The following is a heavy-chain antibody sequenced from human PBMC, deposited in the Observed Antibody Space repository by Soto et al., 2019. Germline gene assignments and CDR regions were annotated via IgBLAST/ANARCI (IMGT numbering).Heavy chain of an antibody. CDR1: GGSISSGGYS. CDR3: ARSYGGDWAHDF. Sequence: SETLSLTCAVSGGSISSGGYSWSWIRQPPGKGLEWIGYIYHSGSTYYNPSLKSRVTISVDRSKNQFSLKLNSVTAADTAVYYCARSYGGDWAHDFWGQGTLVTVSS. J-gene: IGHJ4*02. D-gene: IGHD2-21*02. V-gene: IGHV4-30-2*01. CDR2: IYHSGST.